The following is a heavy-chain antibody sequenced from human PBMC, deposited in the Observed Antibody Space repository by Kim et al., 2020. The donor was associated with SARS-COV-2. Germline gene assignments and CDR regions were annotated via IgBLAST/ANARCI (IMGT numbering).Heavy chain of an antibody. CDR3: GRHENGGYGDAFDI. CDR1: GGSISSSSYY. D-gene: IGHD5-12*01. CDR2: SYYSGST. V-gene: IGHV4-39*01. Sequence: SETLSLTCTVSGGSISSSSYYWVWIRPPPGQGLEWIGSSYYSGSTYYHPSLKSRDTISVNTPKNQFPLKLSPVTAADTAVYYCGRHENGGYGDAFDIWGQGTLVTVSS. J-gene: IGHJ3*02.